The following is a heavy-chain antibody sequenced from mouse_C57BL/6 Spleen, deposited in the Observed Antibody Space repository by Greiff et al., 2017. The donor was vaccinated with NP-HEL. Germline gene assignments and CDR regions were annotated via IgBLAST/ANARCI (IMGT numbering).Heavy chain of an antibody. Sequence: VQLQQSGPELVKPGASVKISCKASGYTFTDYYMNWVKQSHGKSLEWLGDINPNNGGTSYNQKFKGKATLTVDKSSSTAYMGLRSLTSEDSAVYYCAGGATGFAYWGQGTLVTVSA. D-gene: IGHD3-1*01. J-gene: IGHJ3*01. CDR2: INPNNGGT. V-gene: IGHV1-26*01. CDR1: GYTFTDYY. CDR3: AGGATGFAY.